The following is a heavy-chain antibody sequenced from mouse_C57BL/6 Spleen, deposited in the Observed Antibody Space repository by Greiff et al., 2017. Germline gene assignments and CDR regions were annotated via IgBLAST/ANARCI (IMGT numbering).Heavy chain of an antibody. V-gene: IGHV1-19*01. CDR2: INPYNGGT. J-gene: IGHJ2*01. CDR1: GYTFTDYY. Sequence: EVQGVESGPVLVKPGASVKMSCKASGYTFTDYYMNWVKQSHGKSLEWIGVINPYNGGTSYNQKFKGKATLTVDKSSSTAYMELNSLTSEDSAVYYCARENDGYYYFDYWGQGTTLTVSS. CDR3: ARENDGYYYFDY. D-gene: IGHD2-3*01.